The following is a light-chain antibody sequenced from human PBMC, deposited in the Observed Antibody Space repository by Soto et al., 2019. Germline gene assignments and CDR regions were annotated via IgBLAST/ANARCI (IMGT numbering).Light chain of an antibody. CDR2: DTS. Sequence: EIVLTQSPATLSLSPGERATLSCGASQSVSGSSLAWYQQQPGLAPRLLIYDTSIRAAGIPDRFSGSGSGTDFTLTISRLEPEDFAVYFCQQYDSSPFTFGQGTKLEIK. V-gene: IGKV3D-20*01. CDR1: QSVSGSS. J-gene: IGKJ2*01. CDR3: QQYDSSPFT.